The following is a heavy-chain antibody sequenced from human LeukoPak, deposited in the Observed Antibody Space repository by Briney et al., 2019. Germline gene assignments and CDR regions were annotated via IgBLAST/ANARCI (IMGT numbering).Heavy chain of an antibody. CDR1: GFTFSSYN. Sequence: GGSLRLSCAASGFTFSSYNMNWVRQAPGKGLEWVSFISSGSSIIYYAATVKGRFTISRDNAKNSLYLQMNSLRADDTALYYCAKDPLGIGPAFDIWGQGTMVTVSS. D-gene: IGHD7-27*01. CDR3: AKDPLGIGPAFDI. J-gene: IGHJ3*02. V-gene: IGHV3-48*04. CDR2: ISSGSSII.